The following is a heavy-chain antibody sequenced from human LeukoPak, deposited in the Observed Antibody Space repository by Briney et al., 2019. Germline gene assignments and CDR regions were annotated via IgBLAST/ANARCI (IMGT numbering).Heavy chain of an antibody. D-gene: IGHD6-19*01. CDR3: AAVAGKYNWFDP. CDR2: IYHSGST. J-gene: IGHJ5*02. Sequence: SETLSLTCTVSGYSISSGYYWGWIRQPPGMGLEWIGSIYHSGSTYYNPSLKSRVTISVDTSKNQFSLKLSSVTAADTAVYYCAAVAGKYNWFDPWGQGTLVTVSS. CDR1: GYSISSGYY. V-gene: IGHV4-38-2*02.